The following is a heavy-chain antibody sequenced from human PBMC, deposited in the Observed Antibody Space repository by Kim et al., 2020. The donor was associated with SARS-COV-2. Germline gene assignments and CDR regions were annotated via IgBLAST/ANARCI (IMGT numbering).Heavy chain of an antibody. CDR3: ARGGSGYYMTLPY. Sequence: YADSVKGRFTISRDNAKNSLYLQMNSLRAEDTAVYYCARGGSGYYMTLPYWGQGTLVTVSS. J-gene: IGHJ4*02. V-gene: IGHV3-48*03. D-gene: IGHD3-3*01.